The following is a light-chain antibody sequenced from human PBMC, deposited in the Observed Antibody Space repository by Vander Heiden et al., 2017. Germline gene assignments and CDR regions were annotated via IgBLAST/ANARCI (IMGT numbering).Light chain of an antibody. CDR1: QSMSRY. CDR3: QQSDSTPTT. J-gene: IGKJ4*01. CDR2: AAS. Sequence: DIQMTQSPSSLSASVGDRVTITCRASQSMSRYLNWYQQKPGKAPKLLIYAASSLQSGVPSRFSGSGSGTDFTLTISRLQPEDFATYYCQQSDSTPTTFGGGTKVEIK. V-gene: IGKV1-39*01.